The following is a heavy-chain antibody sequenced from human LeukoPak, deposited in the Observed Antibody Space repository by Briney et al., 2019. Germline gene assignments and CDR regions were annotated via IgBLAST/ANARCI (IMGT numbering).Heavy chain of an antibody. CDR1: GFSLSTSGVG. D-gene: IGHD6-19*01. V-gene: IGHV2-5*02. CDR2: IYWDDDK. CDR3: AYRASSGWYQG. J-gene: IGHJ4*02. Sequence: SGPTPVNPTQTLTLTCTFSGFSLSTSGVGVSWIRQAPGKALEWLALIYWDDDKRYSPSLRTRLTITKDTSKNQVVLTMTNMDPVDTATYYCAYRASSGWYQGWGQGTLVTVSS.